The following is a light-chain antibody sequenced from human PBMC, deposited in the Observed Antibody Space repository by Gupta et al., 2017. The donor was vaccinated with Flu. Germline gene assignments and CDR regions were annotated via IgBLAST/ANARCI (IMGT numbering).Light chain of an antibody. Sequence: EIVLTQSPDTLSLSSGERVTLSCRASQSVPSTYLAWYQQRPGQAPRLLISGASIRATGIPDRFSGTGSGTDFTLTITRREPEDSAVYFCQQYFTSPQVTFGQGARLEIK. CDR2: GAS. CDR1: QSVPSTY. V-gene: IGKV3-20*01. CDR3: QQYFTSPQVT. J-gene: IGKJ5*01.